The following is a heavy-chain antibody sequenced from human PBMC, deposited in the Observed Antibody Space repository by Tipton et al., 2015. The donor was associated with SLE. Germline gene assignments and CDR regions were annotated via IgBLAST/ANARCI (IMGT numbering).Heavy chain of an antibody. D-gene: IGHD3-22*01. CDR2: IRSKAYGGTT. J-gene: IGHJ3*02. CDR1: GFTFGDYA. V-gene: IGHV3-49*04. CDR3: TRDSGSSGYYAFDI. Sequence: SLRLSCTASGFTFGDYAMSWVRQAPGKGLEWVGFIRSKAYGGTTEYAASVKGRFTISRDDSKSIAYLQMNSLKTEDTAVYYCTRDSGSSGYYAFDIWGQGTMVTVSS.